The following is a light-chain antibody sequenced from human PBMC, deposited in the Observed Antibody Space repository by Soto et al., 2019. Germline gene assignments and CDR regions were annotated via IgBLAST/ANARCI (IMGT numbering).Light chain of an antibody. CDR2: DAS. CDR1: ESISGW. Sequence: IQMTQSPSTLSASVGDRVTITCRASESISGWLAWYQQKPGEAPKLLIYDASTLESGVPSRFSGSGSETKFTLTISSLQPEDFATYYCQQHYTYTWTFGQGTKVDIK. V-gene: IGKV1-5*01. J-gene: IGKJ1*01. CDR3: QQHYTYTWT.